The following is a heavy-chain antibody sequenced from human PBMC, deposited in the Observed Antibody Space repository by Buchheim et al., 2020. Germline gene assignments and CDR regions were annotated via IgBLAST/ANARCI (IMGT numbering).Heavy chain of an antibody. CDR3: ARTEQRSYGMDV. D-gene: IGHD6-25*01. CDR2: ISYDGSNK. Sequence: QVQLVESGGGVVQPGRSLRLSCAASGFTFSSYAMHWVRQAPGKGLEWVAVISYDGSNKYYADSVKGRFTISRVNSKNTLYLQMNSLRAEDTAVYYCARTEQRSYGMDVWGQGTT. V-gene: IGHV3-30*04. J-gene: IGHJ6*02. CDR1: GFTFSSYA.